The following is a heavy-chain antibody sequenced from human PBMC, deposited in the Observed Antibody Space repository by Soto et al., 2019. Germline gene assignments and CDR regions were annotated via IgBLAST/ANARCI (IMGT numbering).Heavy chain of an antibody. J-gene: IGHJ4*02. D-gene: IGHD2-8*01. Sequence: QVQLVESGGGVVQPGRSLRLSCAASGFTFSSYAMHWVRQAPGKGLEWVAVISYDGSNKYYADSVKGRFTISRDNSKNPLYLQMNSLRAEDTAVYYCARGLMVYSYVDYWGQGTLVTVSS. CDR2: ISYDGSNK. V-gene: IGHV3-30-3*01. CDR1: GFTFSSYA. CDR3: ARGLMVYSYVDY.